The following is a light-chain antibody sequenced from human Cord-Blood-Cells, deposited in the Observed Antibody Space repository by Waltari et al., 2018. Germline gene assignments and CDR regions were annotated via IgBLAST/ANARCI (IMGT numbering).Light chain of an antibody. CDR3: CSYAGSYTWV. J-gene: IGLJ3*02. CDR2: EVS. CDR1: SSAVGGYNY. V-gene: IGLV2-11*01. Sequence: QSALTQPRSVSGSPGSSVTISCTGTSSAVGGYNYVSWYRQQPGKATNLMIYEVSKRPSGVPDRFSGSKSGNTASLTISGLQAEDEADYYCCSYAGSYTWVFGGGTKLTVL.